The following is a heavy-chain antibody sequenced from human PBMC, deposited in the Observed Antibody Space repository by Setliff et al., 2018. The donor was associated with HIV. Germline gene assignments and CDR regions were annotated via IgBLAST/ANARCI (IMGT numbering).Heavy chain of an antibody. CDR2: SIPIFGTA. D-gene: IGHD5-12*01. CDR1: GGTFRTFG. V-gene: IGHV1-69*13. CDR3: ATNPEMATINYYYYYMGV. J-gene: IGHJ6*03. Sequence: SVKVSCKASGGTFRTFGISWVRQAPGQGLEWMGGSIPIFGTAKYAQKSQGRVTITADESTSTAYMELSSLRSEDTAVYYCATNPEMATINYYYYYMGVWGKGTTVTVSS.